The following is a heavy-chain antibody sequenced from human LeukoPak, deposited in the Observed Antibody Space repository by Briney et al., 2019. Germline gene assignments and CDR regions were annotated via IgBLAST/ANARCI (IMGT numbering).Heavy chain of an antibody. CDR1: GFTLSTYG. V-gene: IGHV3-30*18. CDR3: AKNHGDYGRYYYGMDV. D-gene: IGHD4-17*01. Sequence: GGSLRLSCAATGFTLSTYGVHWVRQAPGKGLEWVAVISYDGSNKYYADSVKGRFTISRDNSKNTLYLQMNSLRAEDTAVYYCAKNHGDYGRYYYGMDVWGQGTTVTVSS. CDR2: ISYDGSNK. J-gene: IGHJ6*02.